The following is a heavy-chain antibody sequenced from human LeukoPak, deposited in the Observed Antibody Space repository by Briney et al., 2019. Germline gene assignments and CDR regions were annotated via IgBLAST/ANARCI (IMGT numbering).Heavy chain of an antibody. V-gene: IGHV1-8*01. CDR2: MNPNNDDT. CDR3: ARGDSDYGGTDY. Sequence: GASVKISCKASGYTFTSYDINWVRQATGQGLEWMGYMNPNNDDTGYAQKLQGRVTMTRDTSINTAFMELSSLTSEDTAVYYCARGDSDYGGTDYWGQGTLVTVSS. D-gene: IGHD4-17*01. J-gene: IGHJ4*02. CDR1: GYTFTSYD.